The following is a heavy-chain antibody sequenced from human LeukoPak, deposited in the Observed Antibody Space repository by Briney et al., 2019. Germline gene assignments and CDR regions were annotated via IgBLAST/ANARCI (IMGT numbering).Heavy chain of an antibody. D-gene: IGHD2-2*02. CDR1: GFTVSSNY. J-gene: IGHJ4*02. CDR3: TRLGFVVPAVIFDY. CDR2: IYIGGST. Sequence: GGSLRLSCAASGFTVSSNYMSWVRQAPGKGLEWVSVIYIGGSTYYADSVKGRFTISRDISKNTLYLQMNSLRAEDTAMYYCTRLGFVVPAVIFDYWGQGTLVTVSS. V-gene: IGHV3-53*01.